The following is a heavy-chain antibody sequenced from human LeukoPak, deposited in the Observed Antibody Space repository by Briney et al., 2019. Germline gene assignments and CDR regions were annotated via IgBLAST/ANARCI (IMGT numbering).Heavy chain of an antibody. Sequence: GGSLRLSCAASGFIFSSNAMSWVRQAPGKGLEWVSAISGSGGSTYYADSVKGRFTISRDNSKNTLYLHMNSLRAEDTAVYYCAKANYYDSSGYYENLDSWGQGTLVTVSS. CDR1: GFIFSSNA. J-gene: IGHJ4*02. V-gene: IGHV3-23*01. D-gene: IGHD3-22*01. CDR2: ISGSGGST. CDR3: AKANYYDSSGYYENLDS.